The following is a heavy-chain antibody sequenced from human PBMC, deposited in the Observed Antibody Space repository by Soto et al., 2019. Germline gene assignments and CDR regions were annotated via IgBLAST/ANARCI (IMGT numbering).Heavy chain of an antibody. Sequence: GGSLRLSCAASGFTSSSYWMSWVRQAPGKGLEWVANIKQDGSEKYYVDSVKGRFTISRDNAKNSLYLQMNSLRAEDTAVYYCARSFGHYDSSGYYPFDYWGQGTLVTVSS. J-gene: IGHJ4*02. CDR2: IKQDGSEK. CDR3: ARSFGHYDSSGYYPFDY. CDR1: GFTSSSYW. V-gene: IGHV3-7*03. D-gene: IGHD3-22*01.